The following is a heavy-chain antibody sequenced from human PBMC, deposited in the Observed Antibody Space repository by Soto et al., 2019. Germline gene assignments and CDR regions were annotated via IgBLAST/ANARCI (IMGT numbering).Heavy chain of an antibody. Sequence: PGESLKISCKGSGYSFTSYWISWVRQMPGKGLEWMGRIDPSDSYTNYSPSFQGHVTISADKSISTAYLQWSSLKASDTAMYYCARRGKAAADTAYYYDMDALSQDNTLTISS. CDR2: IDPSDSYT. V-gene: IGHV5-10-1*01. CDR3: ARRGKAAADTAYYYDMDA. J-gene: IGHJ6*02. CDR1: GYSFTSYW. D-gene: IGHD6-13*01.